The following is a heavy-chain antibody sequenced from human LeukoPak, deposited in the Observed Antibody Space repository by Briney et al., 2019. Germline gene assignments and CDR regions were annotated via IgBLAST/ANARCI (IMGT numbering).Heavy chain of an antibody. CDR1: GFTFSSYA. CDR2: ISGSGRST. Sequence: PGGSLRLSCAASGFTFSSYAMTWIRQVPGKGLQWVSTISGSGRSTYYADSVKGRFTISRDNSRNTLYLQMNRLRAEDTAAYYCAKGCDDTCYSSFDYWGQGTLATVSS. D-gene: IGHD2-15*01. CDR3: AKGCDDTCYSSFDY. J-gene: IGHJ4*02. V-gene: IGHV3-23*01.